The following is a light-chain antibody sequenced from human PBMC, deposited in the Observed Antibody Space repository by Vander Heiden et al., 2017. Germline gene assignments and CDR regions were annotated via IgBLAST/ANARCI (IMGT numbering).Light chain of an antibody. CDR2: WAS. V-gene: IGKV4-1*01. J-gene: IGKJ4*01. CDR3: QQYYDSPLT. Sequence: IVMTQFPSSLAVSLGERATINCKSSQSVLLSSNNKNYLAWYQQKPGQPPKLLIYWASTRQSGVPDRFSGSGSGTDFTLTISSLQAEDVAVYYCQQYYDSPLTFGGGTKVEIK. CDR1: QSVLLSSNNKNY.